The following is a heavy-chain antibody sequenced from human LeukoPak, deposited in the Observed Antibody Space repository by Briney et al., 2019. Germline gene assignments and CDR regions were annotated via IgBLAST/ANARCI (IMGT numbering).Heavy chain of an antibody. Sequence: GGSLRLSYAASGFTFSSYSMNWVRQAPGKGLEWVSSISSSSSYIYYADSVKGRFTISRDNAKNSLYLQMNSLRAEDTAVYYCASRFSGSYYFDYWGQGTLVTVSS. J-gene: IGHJ4*02. CDR2: ISSSSSYI. D-gene: IGHD1-26*01. CDR1: GFTFSSYS. V-gene: IGHV3-21*01. CDR3: ASRFSGSYYFDY.